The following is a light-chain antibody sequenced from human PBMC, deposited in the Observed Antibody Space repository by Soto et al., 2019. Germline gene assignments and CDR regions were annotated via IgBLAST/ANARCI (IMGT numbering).Light chain of an antibody. V-gene: IGKV1-39*01. CDR3: QQRSNWPA. CDR2: VAS. CDR1: QSINIY. J-gene: IGKJ4*01. Sequence: IQVTQSPSSLCASVLDIFTITFRASQSINIYLSWYQQKPGKAPKLLINVASTLQGGVPSRFSGSGSGTEFTLAISSLQPEDFAVYYCQQRSNWPAFGGGTKVDIK.